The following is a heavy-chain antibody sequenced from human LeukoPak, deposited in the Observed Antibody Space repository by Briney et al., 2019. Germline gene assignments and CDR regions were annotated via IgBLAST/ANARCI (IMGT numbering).Heavy chain of an antibody. D-gene: IGHD6-19*01. CDR1: GFTFSSYA. CDR2: ISGSGGST. V-gene: IGHV3-23*01. J-gene: IGHJ3*02. Sequence: PGGSLRLSCAASGFTFSSYAMSWVRQAPGKGLEWVSAISGSGGSTYYADSVKGRFTISRDNSKNTLYLQMNSLRAEDTAVYYCANLIAVAGTESAFDIWGQGTMVTVSS. CDR3: ANLIAVAGTESAFDI.